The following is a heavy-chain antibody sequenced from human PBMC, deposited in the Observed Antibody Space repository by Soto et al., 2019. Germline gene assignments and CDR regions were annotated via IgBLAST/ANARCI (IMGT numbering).Heavy chain of an antibody. D-gene: IGHD2-21*02. CDR2: IIPIFGTA. CDR3: ARSYCGGDCYHSYYYYGMDV. Sequence: SVKVSCKASGGTFSSYAISWVRQAPGQGLEWMGGIIPIFGTANYAQKFQGRVTITADESTSTAYMELSSLRSEDTAVYYCARSYCGGDCYHSYYYYGMDVWGQGTTVTLSS. V-gene: IGHV1-69*13. J-gene: IGHJ6*02. CDR1: GGTFSSYA.